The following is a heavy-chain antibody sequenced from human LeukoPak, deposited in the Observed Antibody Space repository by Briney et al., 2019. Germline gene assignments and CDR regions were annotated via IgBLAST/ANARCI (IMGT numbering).Heavy chain of an antibody. J-gene: IGHJ4*02. Sequence: GASVKVSCKASGGTFSSYAISWVRQAPGQGLEWMGRIIPILGIANYARKFQGRVTITADKSTSTAYMELSSLRSEDTAVYYCARDGTTMVRGVIIDYWGQGTLVTVSS. CDR2: IIPILGIA. D-gene: IGHD3-10*01. CDR1: GGTFSSYA. CDR3: ARDGTTMVRGVIIDY. V-gene: IGHV1-69*04.